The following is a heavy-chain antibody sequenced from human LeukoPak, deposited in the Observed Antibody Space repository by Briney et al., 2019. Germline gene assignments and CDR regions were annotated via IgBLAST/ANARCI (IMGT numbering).Heavy chain of an antibody. Sequence: SETLSLTCTVSGGSISSYYWSWIRQPPGKGLEWIGYIYYSGSTNYNPSLKSRVTMSVDTSKNHFSLRLSSVTAADTAVYYCVRDAYSYGYSFDPWGQGTLVTVSS. CDR2: IYYSGST. CDR1: GGSISSYY. CDR3: VRDAYSYGYSFDP. V-gene: IGHV4-59*01. J-gene: IGHJ5*02. D-gene: IGHD5-18*01.